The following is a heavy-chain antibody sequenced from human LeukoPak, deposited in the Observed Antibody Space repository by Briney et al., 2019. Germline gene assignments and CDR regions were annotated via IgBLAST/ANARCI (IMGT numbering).Heavy chain of an antibody. CDR3: ARQNGRYGDYSY. CDR1: GGSISSYY. CDR2: IYYSGST. V-gene: IGHV4-59*08. J-gene: IGHJ4*02. D-gene: IGHD4-17*01. Sequence: SETLPLTCTVSGGSISSYYWSWIRQPPGKGLEWIGYIYYSGSTNYNPSLKSRVTISVDTSKNQFSLKLSSVTAADTAVYYCARQNGRYGDYSYWGQGTLVTVSS.